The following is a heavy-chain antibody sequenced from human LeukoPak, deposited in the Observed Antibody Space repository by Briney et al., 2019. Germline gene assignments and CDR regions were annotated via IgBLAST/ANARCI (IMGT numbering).Heavy chain of an antibody. Sequence: GASVKVSCKASGGTFSSYAISWVRQAPGQGLEWMGGIIPIFGTVNYAQKFQGRVTITTDESTSTAYMELSSLRSEDTAVYYCARDRGFWSGYLDYWGQGTLVTVSS. V-gene: IGHV1-69*05. CDR3: ARDRGFWSGYLDY. D-gene: IGHD3-3*01. J-gene: IGHJ4*02. CDR2: IIPIFGTV. CDR1: GGTFSSYA.